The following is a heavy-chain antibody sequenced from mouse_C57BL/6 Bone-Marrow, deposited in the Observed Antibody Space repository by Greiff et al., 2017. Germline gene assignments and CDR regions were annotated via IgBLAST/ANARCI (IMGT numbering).Heavy chain of an antibody. J-gene: IGHJ3*01. D-gene: IGHD1-1*02. CDR3: ARHGSYYWFAY. Sequence: EVQVVESGGGLVQPGGSLKLSCAASGFTFSDYYMYWVRQTPEKRLEWVAYISNGGGSTYYPDTVKGRFTISRDNAKNTLYLQMSRLKSEDTAMYYCARHGSYYWFAYWGQGTLVTVSA. CDR1: GFTFSDYY. CDR2: ISNGGGST. V-gene: IGHV5-12*01.